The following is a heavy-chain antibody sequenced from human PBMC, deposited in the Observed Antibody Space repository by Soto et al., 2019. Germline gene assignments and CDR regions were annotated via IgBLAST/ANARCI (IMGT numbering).Heavy chain of an antibody. D-gene: IGHD2-8*01. Sequence: VGSLRLSCAASGFTFSNYWMFWVCQIPGKGLVWVSRINSDGSSTNYADSVEGRFTISRDNAKNTLYLQMNSLRAEDTAVYYCARVGYCSNCVCYRGNYYFYGVDVWGQGTTVTVSS. CDR1: GFTFSNYW. V-gene: IGHV3-74*01. CDR3: ARVGYCSNCVCYRGNYYFYGVDV. J-gene: IGHJ6*02. CDR2: INSDGSST.